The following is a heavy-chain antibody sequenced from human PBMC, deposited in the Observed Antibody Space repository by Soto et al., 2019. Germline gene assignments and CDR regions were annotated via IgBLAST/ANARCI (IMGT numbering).Heavy chain of an antibody. J-gene: IGHJ6*03. D-gene: IGHD5-12*01. V-gene: IGHV3-23*01. Sequence: GALRLSCAASGFTFSSYAMSWVRQAPGKGLEWVSAISGSGGSTYYADSVKGRFTISRDNSKNTLYLQMNSLRAEDMAVYYCAKAKSVVDIVATLYMDVWGKGTTVTVSS. CDR2: ISGSGGST. CDR3: AKAKSVVDIVATLYMDV. CDR1: GFTFSSYA.